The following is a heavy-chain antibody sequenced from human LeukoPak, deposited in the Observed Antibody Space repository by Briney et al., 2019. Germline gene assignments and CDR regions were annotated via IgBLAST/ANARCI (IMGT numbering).Heavy chain of an antibody. D-gene: IGHD4-17*01. CDR1: GYTFTSYD. CDR2: MNPNSGNT. CDR3: ARVGARAVTTDPLLYYYYYMDV. V-gene: IGHV1-8*01. J-gene: IGHJ6*03. Sequence: GASVKVSCKASGYTFTSYDINWVRQATGQGLEWMGWMNPNSGNTGYAQKFQGRVTMTRNTSISTAYMELSSLRSEDTAVYYCARVGARAVTTDPLLYYYYYMDVWGKGATVTISS.